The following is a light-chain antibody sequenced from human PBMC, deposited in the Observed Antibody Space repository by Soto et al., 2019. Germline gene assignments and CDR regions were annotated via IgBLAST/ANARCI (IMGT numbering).Light chain of an antibody. Sequence: QTVVTQEPSFSVSPGATVTLTCGLSSGSVSTNNYPSWYQQTPGQAPRTLIYSTYTRSSGVPDRFSASILVNKAALTITGAQADDESDYYCVLYMGSGIWVFGGGTMLTVL. CDR2: STY. V-gene: IGLV8-61*01. J-gene: IGLJ3*02. CDR3: VLYMGSGIWV. CDR1: SGSVSTNNY.